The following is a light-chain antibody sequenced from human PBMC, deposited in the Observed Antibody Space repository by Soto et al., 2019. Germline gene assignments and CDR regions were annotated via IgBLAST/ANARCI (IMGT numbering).Light chain of an antibody. Sequence: QSVLTQPASVSGSPGQSITISCTGTSNDVGGYNYVSWFQQHPGKAPKLMIYEVSNRPSGVSDRFSGSRSGNTASLTISGLQAEDEADYYCSAYTSSSVYVVGTGTKLTVL. J-gene: IGLJ1*01. CDR3: SAYTSSSVYV. CDR2: EVS. V-gene: IGLV2-14*01. CDR1: SNDVGGYNY.